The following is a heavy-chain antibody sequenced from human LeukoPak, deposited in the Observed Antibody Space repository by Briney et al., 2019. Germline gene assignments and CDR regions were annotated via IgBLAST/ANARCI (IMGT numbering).Heavy chain of an antibody. V-gene: IGHV4-38-2*01. CDR1: GYSISSGYY. Sequence: PSETLSLTCAVSGYSISSGYYWGWIRQPPGKGLEWIGSIYHSGSTYYNPSLKSRVTISVDTSKNQFSLKLSPVTAADTAVYYCARQVLSIAAAGRIDYWGQGTLVTVPS. J-gene: IGHJ4*02. CDR3: ARQVLSIAAAGRIDY. CDR2: IYHSGST. D-gene: IGHD6-13*01.